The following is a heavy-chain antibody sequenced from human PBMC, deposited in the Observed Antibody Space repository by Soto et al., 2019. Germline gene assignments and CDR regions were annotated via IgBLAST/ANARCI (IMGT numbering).Heavy chain of an antibody. D-gene: IGHD6-25*01. Sequence: AETLSLTCTVSDDSFRGADYYWSWIRQPLGKGPEWIGYTYYNGDTKYNPALKSRVTLSVDTSKNQFSLRLSSVTAADTAVYLCARGPGYIDVWRTFDXWGRGIRVPASX. V-gene: IGHV4-61*08. CDR2: TYYNGDT. CDR3: ARGPGYIDVWRTFDX. CDR1: DDSFRGADYY. J-gene: IGHJ4*02.